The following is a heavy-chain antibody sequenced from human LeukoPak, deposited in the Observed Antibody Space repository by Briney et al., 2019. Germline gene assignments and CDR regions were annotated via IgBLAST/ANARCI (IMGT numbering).Heavy chain of an antibody. CDR2: GNPSGGST. J-gene: IGHJ4*01. CDR3: ARGYGSGEQFHFGF. V-gene: IGHV1-46*01. CDR1: GYTFTSYY. Sequence: ASVKVFCKASGYTFTSYYMHWVRQAPGQGLEWMGRGNPSGGSTRYAQKFQGRVTMTRDTSTSTVYMELSSLRSEDTAVYFCARGYGSGEQFHFGFWGHGTLVTVSS. D-gene: IGHD3-10*01.